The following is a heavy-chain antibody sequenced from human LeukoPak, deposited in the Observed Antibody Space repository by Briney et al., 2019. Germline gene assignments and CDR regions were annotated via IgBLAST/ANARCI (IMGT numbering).Heavy chain of an antibody. CDR3: ARERYSRSSYDAFDM. D-gene: IGHD6-6*01. CDR1: GFTFSSYA. CDR2: ISSSSSYI. V-gene: IGHV3-21*01. J-gene: IGHJ3*02. Sequence: PGGSLRLSCAASGFTFSSYAMSWVRQAPGKGLESVSSISSSSSYIYYADSVKGRFTISRDNAKNSLSLQMSSLRAEDTAVYYCARERYSRSSYDAFDMWGQGTMVTVSS.